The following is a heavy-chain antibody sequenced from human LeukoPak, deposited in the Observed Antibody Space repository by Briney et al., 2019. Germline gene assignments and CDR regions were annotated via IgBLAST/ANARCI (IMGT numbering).Heavy chain of an antibody. J-gene: IGHJ4*02. CDR3: ASAPPGSGWPLFDY. Sequence: SETLSLTCTVSGGSISSSSYYWGWIRQPPGKGLEWIGSIYYSGSTYYNPSLKSRVTISVDTSKSQFSLKLSSVTAADTAVYYCASAPPGSGWPLFDYWGQGTLVTVSS. CDR1: GGSISSSSYY. V-gene: IGHV4-39*01. CDR2: IYYSGST. D-gene: IGHD6-19*01.